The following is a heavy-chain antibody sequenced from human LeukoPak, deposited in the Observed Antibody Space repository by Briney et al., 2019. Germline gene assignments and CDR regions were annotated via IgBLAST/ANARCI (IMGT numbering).Heavy chain of an antibody. V-gene: IGHV4-39*01. CDR2: IYYSGST. J-gene: IGHJ4*02. CDR1: GGSISSSSYY. Sequence: SETLSLTCTVSGGSISSSSYYWGWIRQPPGKGLEWIGSIYYSGSTYYNPSLKSRVTISVDTSKNQFSLKLSSVTAADTAVYYCARQPPHPYYYDSSGYDPNFDYWGQGTLVTVSS. CDR3: ARQPPHPYYYDSSGYDPNFDY. D-gene: IGHD3-22*01.